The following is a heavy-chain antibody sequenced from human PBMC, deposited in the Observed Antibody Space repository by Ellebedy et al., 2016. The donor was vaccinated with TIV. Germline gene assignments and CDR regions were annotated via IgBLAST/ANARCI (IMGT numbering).Heavy chain of an antibody. CDR3: ARASMVRGVSHIDY. D-gene: IGHD3-10*01. CDR1: GFPFSSYG. J-gene: IGHJ4*02. Sequence: GGSLRLSXAASGFPFSSYGLPWVRKAPGKGLEWVAVIWYDGSNKYYADSVKGRFTISRDNSKNTLYLQMNSLRAEDTAVYYCARASMVRGVSHIDYWGQGTLVTVSS. CDR2: IWYDGSNK. V-gene: IGHV3-33*08.